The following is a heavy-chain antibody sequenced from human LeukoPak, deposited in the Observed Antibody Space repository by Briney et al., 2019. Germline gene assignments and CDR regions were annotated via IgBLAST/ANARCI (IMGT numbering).Heavy chain of an antibody. D-gene: IGHD6-6*01. J-gene: IGHJ6*02. V-gene: IGHV4-59*12. Sequence: DPSETLSLTCTVSGGSISSYYWSWIRRPPGKGLEWIGYIYYSGSTNYNPSLKSRVTISVDTSKNQFSLKLSSVTAADTAVYYCARLYSSSPGDKYYYYYGMDVWGQGTTVTVSS. CDR2: IYYSGST. CDR1: GGSISSYY. CDR3: ARLYSSSPGDKYYYYYGMDV.